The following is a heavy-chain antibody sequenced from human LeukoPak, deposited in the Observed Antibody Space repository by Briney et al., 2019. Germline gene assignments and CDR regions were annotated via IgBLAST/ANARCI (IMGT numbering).Heavy chain of an antibody. J-gene: IGHJ4*02. V-gene: IGHV3-23*01. Sequence: PGGSLRLSCAASGFSFTCYTMTWVRQAPGKGLEWVSIINNVGDITYYADSVKGRFTISRDNSKNTLYLQMNSLRAEDTAVYYCAKKRGAATVPRDFDYWGQGTLVTVSS. CDR1: GFSFTCYT. D-gene: IGHD6-13*01. CDR3: AKKRGAATVPRDFDY. CDR2: INNVGDIT.